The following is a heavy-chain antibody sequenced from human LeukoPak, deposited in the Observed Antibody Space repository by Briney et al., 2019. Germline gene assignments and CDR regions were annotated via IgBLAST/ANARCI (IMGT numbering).Heavy chain of an antibody. CDR2: IYYSGST. Sequence: SETLSLTCTVSGGPISSYYWSWIRQPPGKGLEWIGYIYYSGSTNYNPSLKSRVTISVDTSKNQFSLKLSSVTAADTAVYYCARYDYGDNRGFDYWGQGTLVTVSS. CDR3: ARYDYGDNRGFDY. D-gene: IGHD4-23*01. J-gene: IGHJ4*02. V-gene: IGHV4-59*01. CDR1: GGPISSYY.